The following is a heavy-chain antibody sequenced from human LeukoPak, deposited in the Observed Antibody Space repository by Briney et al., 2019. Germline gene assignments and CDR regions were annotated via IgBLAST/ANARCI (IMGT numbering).Heavy chain of an antibody. Sequence: EASVKVSCKASGYTFTGYYMHWVRQAPGQGLEWMGRIIPILGIANYAQKFQGRVTITADKSTSTAYMELSSLRSEDTAVYYCARESSGTYYYDSSGYYPLDYWGQGTLVTVSS. D-gene: IGHD3-22*01. V-gene: IGHV1-69*04. CDR2: IIPILGIA. J-gene: IGHJ4*02. CDR1: GYTFTGYY. CDR3: ARESSGTYYYDSSGYYPLDY.